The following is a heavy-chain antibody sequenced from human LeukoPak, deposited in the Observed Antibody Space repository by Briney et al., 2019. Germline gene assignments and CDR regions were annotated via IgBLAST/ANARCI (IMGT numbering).Heavy chain of an antibody. J-gene: IGHJ4*02. CDR2: INAGNGNT. CDR1: GYTFTSYA. CDR3: ARGPLLWFGELVKSHFDY. D-gene: IGHD3-10*01. Sequence: ASVKVSCKASGYTFTSYAMHWVRQAPGQRLEWMGWINAGNGNTKYSQKFQGRVTITRDTSASTAYMELSSLRSEDTAVYYCARGPLLWFGELVKSHFDYWGQGTLVTVSS. V-gene: IGHV1-3*01.